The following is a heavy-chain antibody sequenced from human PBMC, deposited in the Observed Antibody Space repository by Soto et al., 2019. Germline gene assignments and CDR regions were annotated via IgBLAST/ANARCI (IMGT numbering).Heavy chain of an antibody. Sequence: GGSLRLACAASGFTFSSYWMSWVRQAPGKGLEWVANIKQDGSEKYYVDSVKGRFTISRDNAKNSLYLQMNSLRAEDTAVYYCARVAYCSSTSCHYYFDYWGQGTLVTVSS. V-gene: IGHV3-7*01. J-gene: IGHJ4*02. CDR3: ARVAYCSSTSCHYYFDY. CDR1: GFTFSSYW. CDR2: IKQDGSEK. D-gene: IGHD2-2*01.